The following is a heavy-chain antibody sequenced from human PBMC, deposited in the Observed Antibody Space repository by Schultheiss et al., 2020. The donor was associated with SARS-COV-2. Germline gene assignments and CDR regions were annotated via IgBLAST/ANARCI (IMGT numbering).Heavy chain of an antibody. V-gene: IGHV3-71*01. CDR3: TRFLGGEYYYYGMDV. J-gene: IGHJ6*02. CDR2: IRSKAYGGTT. Sequence: GGSLRLSCAASGFTFSDYYMSWVRQAPGKGLEWVGFIRSKAYGGTTEYAASVKGRFTISRDDSKSIAYLQMNSLKTEDTAVYYCTRFLGGEYYYYGMDVWGQGTTVTVSS. D-gene: IGHD1-26*01. CDR1: GFTFSDYY.